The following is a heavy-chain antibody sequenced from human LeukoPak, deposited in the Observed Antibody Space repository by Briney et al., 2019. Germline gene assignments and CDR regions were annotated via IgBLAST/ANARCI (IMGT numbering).Heavy chain of an antibody. CDR1: GFTFSNTW. CDR3: TTDQMVRGVISYYYYYGMDV. J-gene: IGHJ6*02. D-gene: IGHD3-10*01. CDR2: NNTKTDGGTT. Sequence: PRGCLRLSCAASGFTFSNTWMSWVRQAPGNSLAWDGRNNTKTDGGTTDYAAPVKGRFTISRDDSKNTLYLQMNSLKTEDTAVYYCTTDQMVRGVISYYYYYGMDVWGQGTTVTVSS. V-gene: IGHV3-15*01.